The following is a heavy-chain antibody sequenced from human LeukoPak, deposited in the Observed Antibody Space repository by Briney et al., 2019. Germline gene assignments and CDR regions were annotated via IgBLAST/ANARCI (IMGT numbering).Heavy chain of an antibody. V-gene: IGHV6-1*01. D-gene: IGHD6-13*01. Sequence: SQTLSLTCAISGDSVSSNSAAWNWIRQSPSRGLEWLGRTYYRSKWYNDYAVSVKSRITINPDTSKNQFSLQLNSVTPADTAVYYCARGIAAAGTIYYYGMDVWGKGTTVTVSS. CDR3: ARGIAAAGTIYYYGMDV. CDR2: TYYRSKWYN. J-gene: IGHJ6*04. CDR1: GDSVSSNSAA.